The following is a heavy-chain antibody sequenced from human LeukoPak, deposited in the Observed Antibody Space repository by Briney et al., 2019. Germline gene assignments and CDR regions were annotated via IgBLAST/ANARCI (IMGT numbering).Heavy chain of an antibody. CDR2: VSGYNGNT. D-gene: IGHD4-17*01. CDR1: EYTFINYG. J-gene: IGHJ5*02. V-gene: IGHV1-18*01. CDR3: AREHYGDLDP. Sequence: ASVKVSCKASEYTFINYGISWVRQAPGQGLEWMGWVSGYNGNTNYARKFQGRVTMTTDTSTSTAYMELRSLRSDDTARYYCAREHYGDLDPWGQGTLVTVSS.